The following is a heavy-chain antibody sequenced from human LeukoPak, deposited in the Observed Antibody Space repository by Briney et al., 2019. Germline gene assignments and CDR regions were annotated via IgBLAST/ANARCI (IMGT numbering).Heavy chain of an antibody. Sequence: PGGSLRLSCAASGFTFSSYGMHWVRQAPGKGLEWVAVISYDGSNKYYADSVKGRFTISRDNSKNTLYLQMSSLRAEDTAVYYCAKDLRSLCGGDCYSLDYWGQGTLVTVSS. CDR2: ISYDGSNK. V-gene: IGHV3-30*18. CDR3: AKDLRSLCGGDCYSLDY. D-gene: IGHD2-21*02. J-gene: IGHJ4*02. CDR1: GFTFSSYG.